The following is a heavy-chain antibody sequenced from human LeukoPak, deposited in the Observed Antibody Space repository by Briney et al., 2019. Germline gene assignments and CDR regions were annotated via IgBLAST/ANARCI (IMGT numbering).Heavy chain of an antibody. D-gene: IGHD3-22*01. V-gene: IGHV3-21*01. CDR3: ARDVFTGDSSGYYSPFDY. J-gene: IGHJ4*02. CDR1: VFTFRSYW. CDR2: ISSSSSYI. Sequence: GGSLRLSCAASVFTFRSYWMSWVRQTPGKGLEWVSPISSSSSYIYYADSVKGRFTISRDNAKNSLYLQMNSMRAEDTAVYYCARDVFTGDSSGYYSPFDYWGQGTLVTVSS.